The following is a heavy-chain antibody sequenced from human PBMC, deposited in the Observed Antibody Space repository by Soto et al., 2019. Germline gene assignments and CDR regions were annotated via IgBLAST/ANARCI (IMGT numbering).Heavy chain of an antibody. D-gene: IGHD3-22*01. CDR3: ATGRIVVVGSRAYYGMDV. CDR1: GGTLSNSA. V-gene: IGHV1-69*19. J-gene: IGHJ6*02. CDR2: IIPVFGIV. Sequence: QLQLAQSGADVKKAGSSVKVSCNASGGTLSNSAFSWVRQAPGQGLEWMGGIIPVFGIVNYAQKFKNRVTITADESKSTAYMELRSLRSEDTAVYFCATGRIVVVGSRAYYGMDVWGQGTTVTV.